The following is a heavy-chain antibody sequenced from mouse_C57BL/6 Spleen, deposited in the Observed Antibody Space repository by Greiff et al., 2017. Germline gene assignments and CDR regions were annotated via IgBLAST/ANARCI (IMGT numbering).Heavy chain of an antibody. CDR3: ARHVETGTYYFDY. D-gene: IGHD4-1*01. CDR1: GFTFSSYG. V-gene: IGHV5-6*01. CDR2: MSSGGSYT. Sequence: EVQLVESGGDLVKPGGSLKLSCAASGFTFSSYGMSWVRQTPDKRLEWVATMSSGGSYTYYPDSVKGRFTISRDNAKNTLYLQMSSLKSEDTAMYYCARHVETGTYYFDYWGQGTTLTVSS. J-gene: IGHJ2*01.